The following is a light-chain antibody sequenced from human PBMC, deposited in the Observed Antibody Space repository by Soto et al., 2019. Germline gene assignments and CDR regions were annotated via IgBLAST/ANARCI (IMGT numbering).Light chain of an antibody. J-gene: IGLJ2*01. CDR1: SSDVGGYNY. Sequence: QSVLTQPPSASGSPGQSVTISCTGTSSDVGGYNYVSWYQQHPGKAPKLMIYEVSKRPSGVPVRFSGSKSGNTASLTVSGLQAEDEADYYCSSYAGSNNLGVFGGGTKLTVL. CDR3: SSYAGSNNLGV. V-gene: IGLV2-8*01. CDR2: EVS.